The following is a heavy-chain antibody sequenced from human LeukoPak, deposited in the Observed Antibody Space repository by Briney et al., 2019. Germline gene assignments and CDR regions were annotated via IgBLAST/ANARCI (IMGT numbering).Heavy chain of an antibody. CDR3: ARSPPYYYDSSGYYPPWDY. CDR2: IYYSGST. J-gene: IGHJ4*02. V-gene: IGHV4-59*01. Sequence: SETLSLTCTVSGGSISSYYWSWIRQPPGKGLEWIGYIYYSGSTNYNPSLKSRVTISVDTSKNQFSLKLSSVTAADTAVHYCARSPPYYYDSSGYYPPWDYWGQGTLVTVSS. CDR1: GGSISSYY. D-gene: IGHD3-22*01.